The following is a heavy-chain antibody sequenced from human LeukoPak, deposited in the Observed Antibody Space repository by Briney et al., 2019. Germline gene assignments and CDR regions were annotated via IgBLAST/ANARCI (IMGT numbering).Heavy chain of an antibody. CDR2: ISAYNGNT. D-gene: IGHD3-22*01. J-gene: IGHJ4*02. CDR1: GYTFTSYG. CDR3: ARALWYYDSSGPFDY. Sequence: ASVKVSCKASGYTFTSYGISWVRQAPGQGLEWMGWISAYNGNTNYAQKLQGRVTMTTDTSTSTAYMELRSLRSDDTAVYYCARALWYYDSSGPFDYWGQGTLVTVSS. V-gene: IGHV1-18*01.